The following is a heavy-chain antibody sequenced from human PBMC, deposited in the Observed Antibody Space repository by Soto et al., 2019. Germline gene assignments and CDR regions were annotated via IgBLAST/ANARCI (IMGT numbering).Heavy chain of an antibody. V-gene: IGHV1-18*01. CDR2: ISAHNGNT. CDR3: ARGRYGDY. CDR1: GYDFTTYG. J-gene: IGHJ4*02. Sequence: QVHLVQSGAEVKKPGASVKVSCKGSGYDFTTYGITWVRQAPGQGLEWMAWISAHNGNTDYAQKLQGRDIVTRDTSTSTAYMELRSLRSDDTAVYYCARGRYGDYWGQGALVTVSS. D-gene: IGHD1-1*01.